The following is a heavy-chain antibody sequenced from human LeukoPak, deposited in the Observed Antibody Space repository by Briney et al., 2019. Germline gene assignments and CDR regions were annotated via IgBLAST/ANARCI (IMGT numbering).Heavy chain of an antibody. J-gene: IGHJ3*02. CDR1: GFTFSSYR. CDR2: ISSSSSYI. D-gene: IGHD3-22*01. V-gene: IGHV3-21*01. Sequence: GGSLRLSCAASGFTFSSYRMNWVCQAPGKGLEWVSSISSSSSYIYYADSVKGRFTISRDNAKNSLYLQMNSLRAEDTAVYYCARDGASAGYYGFDIWGQGTMVTVS. CDR3: ARDGASAGYYGFDI.